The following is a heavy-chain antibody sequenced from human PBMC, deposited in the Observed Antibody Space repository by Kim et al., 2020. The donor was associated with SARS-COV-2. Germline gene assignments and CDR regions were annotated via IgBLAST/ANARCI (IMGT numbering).Heavy chain of an antibody. CDR3: AREGSGSYNWFDP. J-gene: IGHJ5*02. D-gene: IGHD3-10*01. V-gene: IGHV1-3*01. Sequence: YSQNVQGGVTITRDTSATTAYMELSSLTSKDTAVYYCAREGSGSYNWFDPWGQGTLVTVSS.